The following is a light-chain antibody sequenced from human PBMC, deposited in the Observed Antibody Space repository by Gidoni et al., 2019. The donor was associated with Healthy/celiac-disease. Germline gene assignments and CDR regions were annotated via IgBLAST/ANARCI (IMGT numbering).Light chain of an antibody. Sequence: DIQMTQSPSSLSASVGDRVTITCRASQSISSNLNWYQQKPGKAPKLLIYAASSLQSWVPSRFSGSGSVTDFTLTISSLQPEDFATYYCQQSYSTLPFTFGPGTKVDIK. V-gene: IGKV1-39*01. J-gene: IGKJ3*01. CDR1: QSISSN. CDR2: AAS. CDR3: QQSYSTLPFT.